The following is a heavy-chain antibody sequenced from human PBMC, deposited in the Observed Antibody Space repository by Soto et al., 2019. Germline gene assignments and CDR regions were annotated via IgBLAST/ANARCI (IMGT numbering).Heavy chain of an antibody. J-gene: IGHJ4*02. CDR2: ISSSSSYI. D-gene: IGHD4-17*01. CDR1: GFTFSSYS. Sequence: EVQLVESGGGLVKPGGSLRLSCAASGFTFSSYSMNSVRQAPGKGLEWVSSISSSSSYIYYADSVKGRFTISRDNAKNSLYLQMNSLRAEDTAVYYCAPLDTVTTSYWGQGTLVTVSS. CDR3: APLDTVTTSY. V-gene: IGHV3-21*01.